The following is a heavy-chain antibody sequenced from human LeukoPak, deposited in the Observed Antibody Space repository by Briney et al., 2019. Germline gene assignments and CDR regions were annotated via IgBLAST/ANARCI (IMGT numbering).Heavy chain of an antibody. D-gene: IGHD6-13*01. CDR1: GFTFSSYG. J-gene: IGHJ6*02. V-gene: IGHV3-33*01. CDR2: IWSDGSSK. Sequence: QPGRSLILSCAASGFTFSSYGMHWVRQAPGKGLEWVAVIWSDGSSKHYADSVKGRFTISRDNSKNTLYLQMSSLRADDTALYYCARGQPPSYYDMDVWGQGTTVTVSS. CDR3: ARGQPPSYYDMDV.